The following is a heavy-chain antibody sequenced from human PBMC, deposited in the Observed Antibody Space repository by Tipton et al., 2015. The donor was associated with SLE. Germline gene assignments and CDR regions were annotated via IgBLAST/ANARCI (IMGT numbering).Heavy chain of an antibody. J-gene: IGHJ4*02. CDR2: IHTSGST. V-gene: IGHV4-4*07. Sequence: TLSLTCTVSGHSITNYYWSWIRHSAGKGLECIGRIHTSGSTNYNPSLKSRVTISVDTSKNQFSLKLSSVTAADTAVYYCARHPYRHPGGRDYWGQGTLVTVSS. D-gene: IGHD1-26*01. CDR1: GHSITNYY. CDR3: ARHPYRHPGGRDY.